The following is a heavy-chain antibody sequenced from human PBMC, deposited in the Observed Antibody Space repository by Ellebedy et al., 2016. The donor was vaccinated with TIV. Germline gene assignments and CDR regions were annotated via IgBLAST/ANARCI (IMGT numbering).Heavy chain of an antibody. Sequence: GESLKISCKGSGYSFTSYWIGWVRQMPGKGLEWMGIIYPGYSDTRYSPSFQGQVTISADKSIGTAYLQWTSLKASDTAMYYCARHVVPYSSGWHRYYYGMDVWGQGTTVTVSS. CDR3: ARHVVPYSSGWHRYYYGMDV. D-gene: IGHD6-19*01. CDR2: IYPGYSDT. V-gene: IGHV5-51*01. J-gene: IGHJ6*02. CDR1: GYSFTSYW.